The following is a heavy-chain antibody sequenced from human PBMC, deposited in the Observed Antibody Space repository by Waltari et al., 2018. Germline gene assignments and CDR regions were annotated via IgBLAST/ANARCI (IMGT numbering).Heavy chain of an antibody. CDR2: FYSGGTT. CDR3: AKDSSPFLEHRVYYYYYMDV. J-gene: IGHJ6*03. Sequence: EVQLLESGGGLVQPGGSLRLSCAASGFTFGNSPLPGVRQAPGRGLEWVSVFYSGGTTYDADSVKGRFTISRDNSKNTLYLQMNSLRAEDTAVYYCAKDSSPFLEHRVYYYYYMDVWGKGTTVTVSS. CDR1: GFTFGNSP. V-gene: IGHV3-23*03. D-gene: IGHD3-3*01.